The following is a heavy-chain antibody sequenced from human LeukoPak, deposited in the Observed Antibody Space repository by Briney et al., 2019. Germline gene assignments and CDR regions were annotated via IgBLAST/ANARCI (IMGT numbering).Heavy chain of an antibody. V-gene: IGHV4-59*01. CDR3: ARGSKAAPGTFDY. Sequence: SETLSLTCTVSGGSISSYYWSWIRQPPGKGLEWIGYIYYTGSTDYNPSLKSRVAISVDTSKNQFSLRLSSVTAADTAVYYCARGSKAAPGTFDYWGQGTLVTVSS. D-gene: IGHD6-13*01. CDR2: IYYTGST. CDR1: GGSISSYY. J-gene: IGHJ4*02.